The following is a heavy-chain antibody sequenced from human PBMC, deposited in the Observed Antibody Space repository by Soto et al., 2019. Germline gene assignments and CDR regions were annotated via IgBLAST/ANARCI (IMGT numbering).Heavy chain of an antibody. Sequence: EVQLVESGGGLVQPGGSLRLSCAASGFTFSSYEMNWVRQAPGKGLEWVSYISSSGSTIYYADSVKGRFTISRDNAKNALYLQMNSLRAEDTAVYYCARDATPLGDYCGQGTLVTVSS. V-gene: IGHV3-48*03. CDR3: ARDATPLGDY. CDR2: ISSSGSTI. J-gene: IGHJ4*02. CDR1: GFTFSSYE.